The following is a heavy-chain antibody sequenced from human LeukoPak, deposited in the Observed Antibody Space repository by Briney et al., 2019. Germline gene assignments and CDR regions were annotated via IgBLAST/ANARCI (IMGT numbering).Heavy chain of an antibody. CDR3: ARDFRSIVVVPAAHIFDY. CDR1: GGTFSSYA. J-gene: IGHJ4*02. V-gene: IGHV1-69*01. D-gene: IGHD2-2*01. Sequence: SVKVSCKASGGTFSSYAISWVRQAPGQGLEWMGGIIPIFGTANYAQKFQGRVTITADESTSTAYMELSSLRSEDTAVYYCARDFRSIVVVPAAHIFDYWGQGTLVTVSS. CDR2: IIPIFGTA.